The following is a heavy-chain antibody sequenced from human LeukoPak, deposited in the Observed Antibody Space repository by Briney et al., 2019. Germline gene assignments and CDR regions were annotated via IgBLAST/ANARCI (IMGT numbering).Heavy chain of an antibody. CDR1: GFTFNSFG. V-gene: IGHV3-48*04. CDR2: ISSSGSTI. D-gene: IGHD3-10*01. CDR3: ARETGRASSPFDP. Sequence: GESLRLSCAASGFTFNSFGMHWVRQAPGKGLEWVSYISSSGSTIYYADSVKGRFTISRDNAKNSLYLQMNSLRAEDTAVYYCARETGRASSPFDPWGQGTLVTVSS. J-gene: IGHJ5*02.